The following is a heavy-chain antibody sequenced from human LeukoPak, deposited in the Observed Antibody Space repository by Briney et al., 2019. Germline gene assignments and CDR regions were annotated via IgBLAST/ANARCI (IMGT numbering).Heavy chain of an antibody. CDR3: ARDLRCSVFRYFDL. Sequence: SETLSLTCTVSRGSISSYFWSWIRQPPGKGLEWIGYFSYSGGTKYNPSLKNRVTMSIDTSTNQFSLRLSSVTAADTAVYYCARDLRCSVFRYFDLWGRGTLVTVSS. V-gene: IGHV4-59*01. D-gene: IGHD5/OR15-5a*01. J-gene: IGHJ2*01. CDR2: FSYSGGT. CDR1: RGSISSYF.